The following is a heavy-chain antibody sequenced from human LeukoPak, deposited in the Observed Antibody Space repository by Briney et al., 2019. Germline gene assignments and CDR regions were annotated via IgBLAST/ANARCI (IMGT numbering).Heavy chain of an antibody. CDR3: ARSYDSSGYYRNFDY. D-gene: IGHD3-22*01. CDR1: GGPISSYY. J-gene: IGHJ4*02. V-gene: IGHV4-59*08. CDR2: IYYSGST. Sequence: SETLSLTCTVSGGPISSYYWSWIRQPPGKGLEWIGYIYYSGSTNYNPSLKSRVTISVDTSKNQFSLKLGSVTAADTAVYYCARSYDSSGYYRNFDYWGQGTLVTVSS.